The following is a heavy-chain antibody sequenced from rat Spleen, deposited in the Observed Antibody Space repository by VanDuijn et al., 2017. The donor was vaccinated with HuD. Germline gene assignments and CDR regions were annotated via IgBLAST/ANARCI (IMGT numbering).Heavy chain of an antibody. V-gene: IGHV2-6*01. J-gene: IGHJ2*01. D-gene: IGHD1-10*01. Sequence: FSLTGYSVSWVRQPPGKGLEWIATMSSGGNTHYNSALKSRLNIGRDTSKSQVFLKMNSLQTEDAATYFCTREGHNNWGAFAHWGQGVMVTVSS. CDR2: MSSGGNT. CDR1: FSLTGYS. CDR3: TREGHNNWGAFAH.